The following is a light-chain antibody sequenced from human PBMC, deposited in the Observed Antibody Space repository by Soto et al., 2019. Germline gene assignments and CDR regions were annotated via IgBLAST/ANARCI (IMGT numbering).Light chain of an antibody. V-gene: IGKV3-20*01. CDR2: GAS. CDR3: QQFDDSVT. J-gene: IGKJ5*01. CDR1: HSVSRTY. Sequence: EIVLTQSPGTLYLSPGERATLSCRASHSVSRTYLAWYQQKPGQAPRLLIFGASDRATGTPDRFSGSGSGTDFTLTISRLEPEDSAVYYCQQFDDSVTFGQGTLLEIK.